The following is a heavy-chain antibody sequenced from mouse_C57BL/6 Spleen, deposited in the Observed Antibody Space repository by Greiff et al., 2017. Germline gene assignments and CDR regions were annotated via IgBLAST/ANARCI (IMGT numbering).Heavy chain of an antibody. J-gene: IGHJ3*01. CDR2: INPSSGYT. Sequence: QVHVKQSGAELARPGASVKMSCKASGYTFTSYTMHWVKQRPGQGLEWIGYINPSSGYTKYNQKFKDKATLTADKSSSTAYMQLSSLTSEDSAVYYCAREDSSGYVGAYWGQGTLVTVSA. CDR3: AREDSSGYVGAY. CDR1: GYTFTSYT. D-gene: IGHD3-2*02. V-gene: IGHV1-4*01.